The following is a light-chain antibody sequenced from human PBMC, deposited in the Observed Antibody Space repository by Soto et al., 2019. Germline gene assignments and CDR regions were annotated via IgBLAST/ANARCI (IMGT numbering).Light chain of an antibody. Sequence: QSVLTQSPSASASLGASVKLTCTLSSGHTTYAIAWHQLQPEKGPRYLMKVNSDGSHYKGDGIPDRFSGSSFGAEHYLIISSLQAEDEADYYCQTWGTGNQGVFGGGTKLTVL. CDR1: SGHTTYA. V-gene: IGLV4-69*01. J-gene: IGLJ3*02. CDR2: VNSDGSH. CDR3: QTWGTGNQGV.